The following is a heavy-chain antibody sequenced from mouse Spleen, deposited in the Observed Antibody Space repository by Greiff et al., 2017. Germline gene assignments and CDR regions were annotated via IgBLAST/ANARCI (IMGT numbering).Heavy chain of an antibody. CDR1: GFTFSDYG. D-gene: IGHD2-2*01. V-gene: IGHV5-17*01. Sequence: EVKLVESGGGLVKPGGSLKLSCAASGFTFSDYGMHWVRQAPEKGLEWVAYISSGSSTIYYADTVKGRFTISRDNAKNTLFLQMTSLRSEDTAMYYCARDGYDYWYFDVWGAGTTVTVSS. CDR3: ARDGYDYWYFDV. J-gene: IGHJ1*01. CDR2: ISSGSSTI.